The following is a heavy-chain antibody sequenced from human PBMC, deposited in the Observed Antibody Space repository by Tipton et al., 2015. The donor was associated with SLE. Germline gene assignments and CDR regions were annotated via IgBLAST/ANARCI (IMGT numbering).Heavy chain of an antibody. V-gene: IGHV4-34*01. D-gene: IGHD3-10*01. J-gene: IGHJ3*02. CDR3: ARGPVLLWFGELHAFDI. CDR1: GGSFSGYY. Sequence: TLSLTCAVYGGSFSGYYWSWIRQPPGKGLEWIGEINHSGTTKYNPSLKSRVTISVDKSKNQFSLKLSSVTAADTAVYYCARGPVLLWFGELHAFDIWGQGTMVTVSS. CDR2: INHSGTT.